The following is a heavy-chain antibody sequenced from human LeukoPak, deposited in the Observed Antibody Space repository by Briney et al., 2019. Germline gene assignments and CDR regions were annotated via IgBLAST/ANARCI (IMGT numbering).Heavy chain of an antibody. J-gene: IGHJ5*02. V-gene: IGHV4-59*01. CDR3: ARAPAGDGNWFDP. CDR2: IYYSGST. CDR1: GGSICSYY. Sequence: PSETLSLTCTVSGGSICSYYWSWIRQPPGKGLEWIGYIYYSGSTNYNPSLKSRVTISVDTSKNQFSLKLSSVTAADTAVYYCARAPAGDGNWFDPWGQGTLVTVSS. D-gene: IGHD3-10*01.